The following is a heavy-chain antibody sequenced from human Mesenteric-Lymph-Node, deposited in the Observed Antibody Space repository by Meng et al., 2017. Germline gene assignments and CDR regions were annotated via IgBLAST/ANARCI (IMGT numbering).Heavy chain of an antibody. CDR1: GFTFSSYS. CDR3: SRDFLRPLTAILPDAFDI. D-gene: IGHD2-21*02. Sequence: GESLKISCAASGFTFSSYSMNWVRQAPGKGLEWVSSISSSRYIYYADSVKVRFTISRDNAKNSLSLQINSLRAEDKAVYYCSRDFLRPLTAILPDAFDIWGQGTMVTVSS. V-gene: IGHV3-21*01. J-gene: IGHJ3*02. CDR2: ISSSRYI.